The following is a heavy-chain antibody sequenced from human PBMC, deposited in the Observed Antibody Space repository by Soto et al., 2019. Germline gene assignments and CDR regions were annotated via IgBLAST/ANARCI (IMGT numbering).Heavy chain of an antibody. CDR2: IYHSGST. J-gene: IGHJ6*02. V-gene: IGHV4-38-2*01. Sequence: SETLSHTRAVSGYSISRVYSWGWIRHPQRKVLEWSGSIYHSGSTYYNPSLKSRVNRSVDTSKNQFSLKMSSVTAADTAVYYCARTQPALNYGMDVWGQGTTVT. CDR1: GYSISRVYS. CDR3: ARTQPALNYGMDV.